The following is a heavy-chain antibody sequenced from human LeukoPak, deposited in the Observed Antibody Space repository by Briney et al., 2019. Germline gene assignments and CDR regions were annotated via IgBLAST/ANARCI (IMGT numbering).Heavy chain of an antibody. CDR3: ARESYWGSSAKGFDY. Sequence: PGGSLRLSCAASGFTFTGYSMNWVRQAPGKGLEWVSYISVSSSNIYYADSVKGRFTISRDNAKNSLYLQMNSLRDEDTAVHYCARESYWGSSAKGFDYWGQGTLVTVSS. CDR1: GFTFTGYS. J-gene: IGHJ4*02. V-gene: IGHV3-48*02. D-gene: IGHD7-27*01. CDR2: ISVSSSNI.